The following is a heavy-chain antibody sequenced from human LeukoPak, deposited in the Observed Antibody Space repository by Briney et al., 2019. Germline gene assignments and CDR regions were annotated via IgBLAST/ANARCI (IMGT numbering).Heavy chain of an antibody. V-gene: IGHV3-48*03. Sequence: GGSLRLSCAASGFTFSSYEMNWGRQPPGQGLEWVSYISSSGSTIYYADSVKGRFTISRDNAKNSLYLQMNSLRAEDTAVYYCAELGITMIGGVWGKGTTVPNSS. CDR3: AELGITMIGGV. J-gene: IGHJ6*04. D-gene: IGHD3-10*02. CDR1: GFTFSSYE. CDR2: ISSSGSTI.